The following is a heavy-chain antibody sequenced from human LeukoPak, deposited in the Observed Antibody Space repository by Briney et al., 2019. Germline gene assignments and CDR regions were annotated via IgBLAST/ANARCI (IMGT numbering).Heavy chain of an antibody. D-gene: IGHD6-6*01. Sequence: SETLSLTCTVSGGSISCGGYYWSWIRQHPGKGLEWIGYIYYRGSTYYNPSLKSRVTISVDTSKNQFSLKLSSVTAADTAVYYCARDLPNSSGGWFDPWGQGTLVTVYS. CDR2: IYYRGST. V-gene: IGHV4-31*03. CDR1: GGSISCGGYY. J-gene: IGHJ5*02. CDR3: ARDLPNSSGGWFDP.